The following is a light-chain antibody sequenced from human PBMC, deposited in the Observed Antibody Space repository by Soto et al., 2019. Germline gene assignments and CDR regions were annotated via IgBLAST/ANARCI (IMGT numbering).Light chain of an antibody. Sequence: EIVLTQSPATLSLSPGERATLSCRASQSVSSFLAWYQQQPGQAPRLLIYDAYNRATGVPGRFSGSGSGTDVSLTISSLELEDFAVYYCQQRSSWPPALSFGGVTKVE. CDR1: QSVSSF. CDR3: QQRSSWPPALS. CDR2: DAY. V-gene: IGKV3-11*01. J-gene: IGKJ4*01.